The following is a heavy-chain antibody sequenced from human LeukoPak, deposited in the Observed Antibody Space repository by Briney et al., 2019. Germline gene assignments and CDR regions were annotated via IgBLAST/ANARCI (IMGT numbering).Heavy chain of an antibody. J-gene: IGHJ4*02. CDR1: GGSFSGYY. Sequence: SETLSLTCAVYGGSFSGYYWSWIRQPPGKGLEWIGEINHSGSTNYNPSLKSRVTISVDTSKNQFSLKLSSVTAADTAVYHCARELDSGSYPFDYWGQGTLVTVSS. V-gene: IGHV4-34*01. CDR2: INHSGST. D-gene: IGHD1-26*01. CDR3: ARELDSGSYPFDY.